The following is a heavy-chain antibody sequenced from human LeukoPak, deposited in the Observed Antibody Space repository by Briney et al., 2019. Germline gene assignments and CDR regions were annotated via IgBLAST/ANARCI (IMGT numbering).Heavy chain of an antibody. D-gene: IGHD5-24*01. CDR3: TRVGYIDEGIDY. J-gene: IGHJ4*02. V-gene: IGHV3-7*04. CDR1: GFPFSSYW. CDR2: IKQDGSKK. Sequence: GGSLRLSCVASGFPFSSYWMTWVRQAPGKGLEWVANIKQDGSKKSYVDSVKGRFTISRDNAKNTLYLQMNSLRAEDTAIYYCTRVGYIDEGIDYWGQGTLVTVSS.